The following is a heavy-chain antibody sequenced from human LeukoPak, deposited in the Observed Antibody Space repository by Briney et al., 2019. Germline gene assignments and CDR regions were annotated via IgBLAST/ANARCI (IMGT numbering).Heavy chain of an antibody. CDR2: IIPMFGRA. Sequence: SVKVSCKVFGGSFSSYGISWVRQAPGQGLEWMGGIIPMFGRASYAQKFQGRVTITADKSTSTAYMELSSLRSEDTAVYYCARDYRYSGSYPPLYYFDYWGQGTLVTVSS. V-gene: IGHV1-69*06. J-gene: IGHJ4*02. D-gene: IGHD1-26*01. CDR3: ARDYRYSGSYPPLYYFDY. CDR1: GGSFSSYG.